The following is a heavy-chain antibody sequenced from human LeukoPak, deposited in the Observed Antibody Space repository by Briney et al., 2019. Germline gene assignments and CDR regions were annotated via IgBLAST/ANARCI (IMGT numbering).Heavy chain of an antibody. V-gene: IGHV4-39*01. CDR3: ARLDSWSSVDY. CDR1: GFTFSSYS. J-gene: IGHJ4*02. CDR2: IYYSGTT. D-gene: IGHD6-6*01. Sequence: PGGSLRLSCAASGFTFSSYSMNWIRQPPGKGLEWIGSIYYSGTTYYNPSLKSRLTISVDTSKNQFSLNLSSVTAADTAVYFCARLDSWSSVDYWGQGTLVTVSS.